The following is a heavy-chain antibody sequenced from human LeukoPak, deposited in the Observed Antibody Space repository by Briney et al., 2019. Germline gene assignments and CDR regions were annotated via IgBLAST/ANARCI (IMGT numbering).Heavy chain of an antibody. CDR1: GFTFSNAW. CDR3: TTHRGYCSSTSCYSEENWFDP. CDR2: IKSKTDGGTT. V-gene: IGHV3-15*01. D-gene: IGHD2-2*01. J-gene: IGHJ5*02. Sequence: GGSLRLSCAASGFTFSNAWMSWVRQAPGKGLEWVRRIKSKTDGGTTDYAAPVKGRFTISRDDSKNTLYLQMNSLKTEDTAVYYCTTHRGYCSSTSCYSEENWFDPWGQGTLVTVSS.